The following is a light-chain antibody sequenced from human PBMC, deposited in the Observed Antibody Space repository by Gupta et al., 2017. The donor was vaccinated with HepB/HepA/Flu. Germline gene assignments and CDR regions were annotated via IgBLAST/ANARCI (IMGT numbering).Light chain of an antibody. CDR2: AAS. CDR3: RQRSTFPFA. J-gene: IGKJ3*01. V-gene: IGKV1-9*01. CDR1: QGISSY. Sequence: DIQLTQSPSFLSASIGDRVTITCRASQGISSYLAWYQQKPGKAPRLLIHAASTLQNGVPPRFSGTGSGTAFTLTMTTLQPEDFATYYCRQRSTFPFAFGHGTRLDIK.